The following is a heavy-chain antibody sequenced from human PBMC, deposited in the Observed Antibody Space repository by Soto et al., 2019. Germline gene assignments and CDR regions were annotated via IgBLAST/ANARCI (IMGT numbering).Heavy chain of an antibody. D-gene: IGHD1-20*01. J-gene: IGHJ4*02. V-gene: IGHV2-5*02. CDR3: AHRRGGYNWNDGDFDY. Sequence: QITLKESGPTLVKPTQTLTLTCSFSGFSLTTSGVGVGWIRQPPGKALESLALIYWDDDKRYSPFLKSRLAITKDTSKNQVILTLTNVDPMDTATYYCAHRRGGYNWNDGDFDYWGPGTPVTVSP. CDR1: GFSLTTSGVG. CDR2: IYWDDDK.